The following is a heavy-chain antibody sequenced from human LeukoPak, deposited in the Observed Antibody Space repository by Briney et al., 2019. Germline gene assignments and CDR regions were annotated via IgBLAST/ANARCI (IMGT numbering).Heavy chain of an antibody. CDR2: ISYSGTT. CDR1: GGSISSSSYY. J-gene: IGHJ4*02. Sequence: PSETLSLTCTVSGGSISSSSYYWGWIRQPPGKGLEWIGSISYSGTTYYNPSLKSRVTISVDTPKKQFSLKLTSVTAADTAVYYCARRGYTYGTIDYWGQGTLVTVSS. CDR3: ARRGYTYGTIDY. D-gene: IGHD5-18*01. V-gene: IGHV4-39*01.